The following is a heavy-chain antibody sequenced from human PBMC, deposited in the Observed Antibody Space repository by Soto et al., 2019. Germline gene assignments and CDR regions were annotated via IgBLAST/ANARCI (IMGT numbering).Heavy chain of an antibody. Sequence: PSETLSLTCAVSGDSIIGIYHWAWIRQSPGRGLEWIASIYHTGTTYYTPSLESRVTISVDTSKNQFSLRLSSVTAADTAVYYCARATYYYDSSGYYGYYFDYWGQGTLVTVSS. D-gene: IGHD3-22*01. V-gene: IGHV4-38-2*01. CDR3: ARATYYYDSSGYYGYYFDY. CDR1: GDSIIGIYH. CDR2: IYHTGTT. J-gene: IGHJ4*02.